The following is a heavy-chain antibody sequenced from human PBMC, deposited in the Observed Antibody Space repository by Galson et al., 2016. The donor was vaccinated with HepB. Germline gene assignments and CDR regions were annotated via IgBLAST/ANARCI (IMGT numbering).Heavy chain of an antibody. Sequence: SLRLSCAASGFTFRRFWMTWVRQAPGKGLEWVANIKEDGREQQYADSVKGRFTISRDNAEASVYLQMNSLRAEDTAIYYCARDTHDYRRSNNYWGAFDIWGQGTMVTVSS. CDR2: IKEDGREQ. CDR1: GFTFRRFW. J-gene: IGHJ3*02. V-gene: IGHV3-7*03. D-gene: IGHD5-12*01. CDR3: ARDTHDYRRSNNYWGAFDI.